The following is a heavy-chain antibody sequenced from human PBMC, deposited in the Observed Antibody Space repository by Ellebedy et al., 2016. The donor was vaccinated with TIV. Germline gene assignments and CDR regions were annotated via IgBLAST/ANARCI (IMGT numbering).Heavy chain of an antibody. D-gene: IGHD7-27*01. CDR3: ARKRGKWGGTFNFDY. Sequence: SETLSLTCTVSGGSISSYYWSWIRQPPGKALEWIGYIYYSGSTDYNPSLKSRVTISVDTSKNQFSLNLSSVTAADTAVYYCARKRGKWGGTFNFDYWGQGALVTVSS. CDR2: IYYSGST. CDR1: GGSISSYY. V-gene: IGHV4-59*08. J-gene: IGHJ4*02.